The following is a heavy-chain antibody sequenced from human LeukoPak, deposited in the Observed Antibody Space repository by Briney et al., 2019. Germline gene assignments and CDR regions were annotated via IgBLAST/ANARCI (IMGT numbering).Heavy chain of an antibody. Sequence: ASVKVSCKASGYTFTDNYMYWIRQAPGQGLEWMGWIDPNSGGTNYAQKFQGRVTMTRDTSISTAYMELSRLRSDDTAVYYCARVILRYFDRYWGQGTLVTVSS. CDR1: GYTFTDNY. D-gene: IGHD3-9*01. CDR2: IDPNSGGT. V-gene: IGHV1-2*02. CDR3: ARVILRYFDRY. J-gene: IGHJ4*02.